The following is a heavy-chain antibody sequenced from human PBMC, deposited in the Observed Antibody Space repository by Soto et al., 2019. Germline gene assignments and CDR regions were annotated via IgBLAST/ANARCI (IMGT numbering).Heavy chain of an antibody. Sequence: ASVKVPCKASGGTFSSYAISWVRQAPGQGLEWMGGIIPIFGTANYAQKFQGRVTITADKSTSTAYMELSSLRSEDTAVYYCARAVYDYVWGSYRCAFDIWGQGTMVTVSS. CDR3: ARAVYDYVWGSYRCAFDI. CDR1: GGTFSSYA. CDR2: IIPIFGTA. J-gene: IGHJ3*02. D-gene: IGHD3-16*02. V-gene: IGHV1-69*06.